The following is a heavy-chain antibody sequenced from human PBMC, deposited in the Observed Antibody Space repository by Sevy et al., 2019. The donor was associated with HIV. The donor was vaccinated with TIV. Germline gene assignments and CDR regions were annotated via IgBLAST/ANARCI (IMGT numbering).Heavy chain of an antibody. J-gene: IGHJ4*02. V-gene: IGHV3-7*01. D-gene: IGHD6-13*01. CDR1: GFTFSSYW. Sequence: GGSLRLSCAASGFTFSSYWINWVRQAPGEGLEWVANINQGGNQKHYMDSVKGRFTISRDNAENAVYLQMNSLRVEDTAVYYCGGGPSGAAAGRFDSWGQGTLVTVSS. CDR2: INQGGNQK. CDR3: GGGPSGAAAGRFDS.